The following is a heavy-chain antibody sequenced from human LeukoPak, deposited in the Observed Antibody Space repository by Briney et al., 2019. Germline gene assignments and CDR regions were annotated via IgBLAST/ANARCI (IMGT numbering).Heavy chain of an antibody. CDR3: ARRHCGGDCYSSFWYFDL. Sequence: GASVKVPCKASGYTFTSYGISWVRQAPGQGLEWMGWISAYNGNTNYAQKLQGRVTMTTDTSTSTAYMELRSLRSDDTAVYYCARRHCGGDCYSSFWYFDLWGRGTLVTVSS. CDR1: GYTFTSYG. J-gene: IGHJ2*01. V-gene: IGHV1-18*01. CDR2: ISAYNGNT. D-gene: IGHD2-21*02.